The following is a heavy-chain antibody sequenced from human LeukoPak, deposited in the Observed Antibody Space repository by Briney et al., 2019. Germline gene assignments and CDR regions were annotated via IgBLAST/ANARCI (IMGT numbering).Heavy chain of an antibody. Sequence: SQTLSLTCTVSGDSISSGSYYWRWIRQPAGKGLEWIGRIYTRGNTYYNPSLKSRVTISLDTSKNQFSLELSSVTAADAAVYYCARDRYSGTFRYYYYYYMDVWGKGTTVTVSS. CDR3: ARDRYSGTFRYYYYYYMDV. CDR2: IYTRGNT. CDR1: GDSISSGSYY. D-gene: IGHD1-26*01. V-gene: IGHV4-61*02. J-gene: IGHJ6*03.